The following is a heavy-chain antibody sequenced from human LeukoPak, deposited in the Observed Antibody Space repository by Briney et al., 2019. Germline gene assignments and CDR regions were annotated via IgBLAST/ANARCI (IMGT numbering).Heavy chain of an antibody. CDR3: ARESYYYDSAGRRHYYFDY. Sequence: SGTLSLTCGVSGASISSPNWWTWVRQPPGKGLEWIGSIYYSGSTYYNPSLKSRVSISVDTSNNQFPLRLSSVTAADTAVYYCARESYYYDSAGRRHYYFDYWGQGTLVTVSS. CDR1: GASISSPNW. D-gene: IGHD3-22*01. V-gene: IGHV4-4*02. J-gene: IGHJ4*02. CDR2: IYYSGST.